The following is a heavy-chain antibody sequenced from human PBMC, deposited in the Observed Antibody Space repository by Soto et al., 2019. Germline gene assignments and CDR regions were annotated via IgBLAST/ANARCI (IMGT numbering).Heavy chain of an antibody. CDR1: GFTFRSYW. D-gene: IGHD4-17*01. CDR3: AREEGATVANNWFDS. Sequence: EVQVVESGGGLVQPGGSLRVSCVGSGFTFRSYWMSWVRQAPGKGLEWVANIRPDGSEKYYVDSVKGRFTISRDNAKKSLYLQMSSLRAEDTAVYYCAREEGATVANNWFDSWGQGALVTVSS. CDR2: IRPDGSEK. V-gene: IGHV3-7*03. J-gene: IGHJ5*01.